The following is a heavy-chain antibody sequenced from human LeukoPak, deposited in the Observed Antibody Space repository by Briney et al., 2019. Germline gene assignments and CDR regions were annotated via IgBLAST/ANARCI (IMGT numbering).Heavy chain of an antibody. CDR3: AKDYYDSSGYYLYNWFDP. J-gene: IGHJ5*02. D-gene: IGHD3-22*01. V-gene: IGHV3-23*01. CDR2: ISGSGGST. Sequence: PGGSLRFSCAASGFTFSSYAMSWVRQAPGKGLEWVSAISGSGGSTYYADSVKGRFTISRDNSKNTLYLQMNSLRAEDTAVYYCAKDYYDSSGYYLYNWFDPWGQGTLVTVSS. CDR1: GFTFSSYA.